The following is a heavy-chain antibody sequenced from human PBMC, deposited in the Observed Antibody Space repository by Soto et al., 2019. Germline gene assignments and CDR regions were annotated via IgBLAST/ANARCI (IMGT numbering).Heavy chain of an antibody. V-gene: IGHV1-46*01. CDR1: GYTFTSYY. Sequence: ASVKLCCKASGYTFTSYYMHWVRQAPGQGLEWMGIINPSGGSTSYAQKFQGRVTMTRDTSTSTVYMELSSLRSEDTAVYYCARAPGGDCSSTICYMFQGWIPLPMDYYHYYWMYVWSQ. CDR2: INPSGGST. J-gene: IGHJ6*02. D-gene: IGHD2-2*02. CDR3: ARAPGGDCSSTICYMFQGWIPLPMDYYHYYWMYV.